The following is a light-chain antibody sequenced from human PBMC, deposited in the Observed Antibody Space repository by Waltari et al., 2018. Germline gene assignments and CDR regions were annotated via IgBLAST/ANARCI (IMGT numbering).Light chain of an antibody. J-gene: IGKJ4*01. CDR1: QSISRY. Sequence: DIQMTQSPSSLSASVGDRVTITCRASQSISRYLNWYQQKPGKAPKLLIYAASSLQSGGPSRFSGSGSGTDFTLTISSLQPEDFATYYCQQSYSAPPLTFGGGTKVEIK. CDR2: AAS. CDR3: QQSYSAPPLT. V-gene: IGKV1-39*01.